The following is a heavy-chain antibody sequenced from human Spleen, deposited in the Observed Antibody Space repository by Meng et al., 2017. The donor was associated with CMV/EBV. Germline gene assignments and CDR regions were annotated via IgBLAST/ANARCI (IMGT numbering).Heavy chain of an antibody. CDR2: IYPGDSDT. D-gene: IGHD2-2*01. CDR1: GYSFTSYW. V-gene: IGHV5-51*01. J-gene: IGHJ4*02. CDR3: ARRGYCSSTSCYYFDY. Sequence: GESLKISCKGSGYSFTSYWIGWVRQMPGKGLEWMGIIYPGDSDTRYSPSFQGQVTISADKSIRTAYLQWSSLKASDTSMYYCARRGYCSSTSCYYFDYWGQGTLVTVSS.